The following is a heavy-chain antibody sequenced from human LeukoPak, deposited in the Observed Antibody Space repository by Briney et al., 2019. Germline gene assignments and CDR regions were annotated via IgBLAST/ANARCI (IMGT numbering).Heavy chain of an antibody. CDR3: ARGIWYDY. V-gene: IGHV4-59*01. Sequence: SETLSLTCTVSGGSINTYYWSWIRQPPGKGLEWIGYIYYSGSTNYNPSLKSRVTISVDTSKNQFSLKLSSVTAADTAVYYCARGIWYDYWGQGTLVTVSS. CDR2: IYYSGST. J-gene: IGHJ4*02. CDR1: GGSINTYY. D-gene: IGHD6-13*01.